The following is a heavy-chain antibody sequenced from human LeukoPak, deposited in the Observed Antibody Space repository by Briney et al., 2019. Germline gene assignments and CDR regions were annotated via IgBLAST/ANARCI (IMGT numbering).Heavy chain of an antibody. J-gene: IGHJ4*02. CDR2: MFGTGSP. Sequence: MSSETLSLTCTVSGDSMNNYYWIWIRQPAGRGLEWIGRMFGTGSPDYNPSLKSRLTMSVDTFRNQFSLKLTSVTAADTAIYYCARGLWWASGNDWGLEHWGQGALVTVSS. V-gene: IGHV4-4*07. CDR1: GDSMNNYY. D-gene: IGHD5-12*01. CDR3: ARGLWWASGNDWGLEH.